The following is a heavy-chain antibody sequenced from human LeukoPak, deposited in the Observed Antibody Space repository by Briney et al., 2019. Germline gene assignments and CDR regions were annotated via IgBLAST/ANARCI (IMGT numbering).Heavy chain of an antibody. D-gene: IGHD1-20*01. V-gene: IGHV5-51*01. CDR3: ARQSLYNWNPPDY. Sequence: GESLKISCEGSGYSFTSYWIGWVRQMPGKGLEWMGIIYPGDSDTRYSPSFQGQVTISADKSISTAYLQWSSLKASDTAMYYCARQSLYNWNPPDYWGQGTLVTVSS. CDR2: IYPGDSDT. J-gene: IGHJ4*02. CDR1: GYSFTSYW.